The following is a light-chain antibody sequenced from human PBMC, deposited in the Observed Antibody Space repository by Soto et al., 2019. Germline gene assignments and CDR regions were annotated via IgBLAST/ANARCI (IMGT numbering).Light chain of an antibody. CDR1: SSDVGGYNY. CDR2: DVS. V-gene: IGLV2-14*01. Sequence: QSVLTQPASVSGSPGQSITISCTGTSSDVGGYNYVSWYQQHPGKAPKLMIYDVSNRPSGVSNRFSGSKSGNTASLTISSLQAEDEADYHCSSYTSSSIPYVFGTGTKLTVL. J-gene: IGLJ1*01. CDR3: SSYTSSSIPYV.